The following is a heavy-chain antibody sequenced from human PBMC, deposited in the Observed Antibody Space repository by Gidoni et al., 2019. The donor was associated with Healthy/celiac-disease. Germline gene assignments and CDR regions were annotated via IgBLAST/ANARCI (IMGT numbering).Heavy chain of an antibody. CDR2: INAGNGNT. D-gene: IGHD3-3*01. Sequence: QVQLVQSGAEVKKPGASVKVSCKASGYTFTSYAMPWVRQAPGQRLEWMGWINAGNGNTKDSQKFQGRVTITRDTSASTAYMELSSLRSEDTAVYYCARTYYDFWSGYYGHNWFDPWGQGTLVTVSS. J-gene: IGHJ5*02. V-gene: IGHV1-3*01. CDR3: ARTYYDFWSGYYGHNWFDP. CDR1: GYTFTSYA.